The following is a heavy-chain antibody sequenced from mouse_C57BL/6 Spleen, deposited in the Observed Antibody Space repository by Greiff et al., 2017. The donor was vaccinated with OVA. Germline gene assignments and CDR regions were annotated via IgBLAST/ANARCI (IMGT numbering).Heavy chain of an antibody. CDR1: GYSITSGYY. D-gene: IGHD3-2*02. CDR3: ARGGSSGYDYAMDY. V-gene: IGHV3-6*01. CDR2: ISYDGSN. Sequence: ESGPGLVKPSQSLSLTCSVTGYSITSGYYWNWIRQFPGNQLEWMGYISYDGSNNYNPSLKNRISITRDTSKNQLFLKLNSVTTEDTATYYCARGGSSGYDYAMDYWGQGTSVTVSS. J-gene: IGHJ4*01.